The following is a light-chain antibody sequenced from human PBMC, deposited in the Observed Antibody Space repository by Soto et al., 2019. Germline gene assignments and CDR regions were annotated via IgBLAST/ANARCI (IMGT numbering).Light chain of an antibody. V-gene: IGLV2-14*01. J-gene: IGLJ1*01. CDR1: TSDVGGYNY. CDR2: EVS. CDR3: SSSYYFSSSTVISARV. Sequence: QSALTQPASVSGSPGQSITISCTGTTSDVGGYNYVSWYQQHPGKAPKLMIYEVSNRPSGVSNRFSGSKSGNTASLTISGLQTEDEADYYCSSSYYFSSSTVISARVFGTGTKLTVL.